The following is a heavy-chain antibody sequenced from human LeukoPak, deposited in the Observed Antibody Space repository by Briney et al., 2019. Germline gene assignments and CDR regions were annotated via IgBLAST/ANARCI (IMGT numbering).Heavy chain of an antibody. J-gene: IGHJ6*03. CDR3: ARGYYGSGIYGYYYYYMDV. V-gene: IGHV3-21*01. CDR1: GFTFSSYG. CDR2: ISSSSSYI. D-gene: IGHD3-10*01. Sequence: GGTLRLSCAASGFTFSSYGMSWVRQAPGKGLEWVSSISSSSSYIYYADSVKGRFTISRDNAKNSLYLQMNSLRAEDTAVYYCARGYYGSGIYGYYYYYMDVWGKGTTVTISS.